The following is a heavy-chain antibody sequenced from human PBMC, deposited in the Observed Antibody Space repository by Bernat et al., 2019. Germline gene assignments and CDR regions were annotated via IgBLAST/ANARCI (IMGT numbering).Heavy chain of an antibody. Sequence: EVQLVESGGGLVQPGGSLRLSCAASGFTFSSYSMNWVRQAPGKGLEWVSYISSSSSTIYYADSVKGRFTISRDNAKNSLYLQMNSLRAEDTAVYYCARDQGAVVGAASYFDYWGQGTLVTVSS. CDR2: ISSSSSTI. D-gene: IGHD2-15*01. J-gene: IGHJ4*02. V-gene: IGHV3-48*01. CDR1: GFTFSSYS. CDR3: ARDQGAVVGAASYFDY.